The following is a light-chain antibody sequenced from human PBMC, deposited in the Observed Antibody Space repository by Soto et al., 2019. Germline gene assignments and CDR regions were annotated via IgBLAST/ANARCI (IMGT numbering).Light chain of an antibody. V-gene: IGLV2-11*01. J-gene: IGLJ1*01. CDR2: DVT. Sequence: QSVLTQPRSVSGSPGQSVNISCTGTSSDVGGYNYVSWYQQHPGKAPKLLIYDVTKRPSGVPDRFSGSKSGNTASLTISGLHADDDADYSCCSFASLSIYIFRVATKVTVL. CDR3: CSFASLSIYI. CDR1: SSDVGGYNY.